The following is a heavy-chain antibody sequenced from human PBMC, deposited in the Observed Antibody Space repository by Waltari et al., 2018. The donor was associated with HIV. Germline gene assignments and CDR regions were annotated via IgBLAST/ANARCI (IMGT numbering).Heavy chain of an antibody. CDR1: GYSISRGYF. CDR3: AREWGTLMVAWFDP. D-gene: IGHD3-10*01. Sequence: VQLQEPGPGLVKPSETLSLTCAVSGYSISRGYFWGWNRQPPGKALEWIGSMFHNGSTDYNPSLKSRVTISVDTSKNQFSLKLSSVTSADTAIYYCAREWGTLMVAWFDPWGQGTLVTVSS. CDR2: MFHNGST. V-gene: IGHV4-38-2*02. J-gene: IGHJ5*02.